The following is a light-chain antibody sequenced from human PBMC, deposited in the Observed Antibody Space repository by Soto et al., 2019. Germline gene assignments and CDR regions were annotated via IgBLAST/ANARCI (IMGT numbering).Light chain of an antibody. V-gene: IGKV3-20*01. Sequence: EIVLTQSPGTLSLSPGERATLSCRASQSVSSNLLAWYQQKPGQAPRLLIYGATNRATGIPDRFSGSGSGTDFTLTISCLQSEDFATYYCQQYYSYPITFGQGTRLEIK. CDR2: GAT. CDR1: QSVSSNL. CDR3: QQYYSYPIT. J-gene: IGKJ5*01.